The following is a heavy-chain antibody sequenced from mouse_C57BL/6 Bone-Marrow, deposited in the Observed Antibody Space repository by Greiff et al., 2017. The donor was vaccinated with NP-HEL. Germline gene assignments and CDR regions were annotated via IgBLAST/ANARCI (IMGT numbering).Heavy chain of an antibody. CDR1: GYTFTSYW. D-gene: IGHD1-1*01. Sequence: QVQLQQPGAELVMPGASVKLSCKASGYTFTSYWMHWVKQRPGQGLEWIGEIDPSDSYTNYNQKFKGKSTLTVDKSSSTAYMQLSSLTSEDSAVYYCARLYGDTWFAYWGQGTLVTVSA. CDR2: IDPSDSYT. CDR3: ARLYGDTWFAY. V-gene: IGHV1-69*01. J-gene: IGHJ3*01.